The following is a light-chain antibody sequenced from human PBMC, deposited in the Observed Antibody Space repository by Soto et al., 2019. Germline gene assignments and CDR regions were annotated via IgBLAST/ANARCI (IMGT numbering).Light chain of an antibody. CDR3: MHAVQTPLS. V-gene: IGKV2-28*01. CDR2: LGS. Sequence: DIVMTQSPLSLPVTPGEPASISCRSNQSLLHSNGYNYLDWYLQKPGQSPQLLIYLGSNRASGVPDRFSGSGSGTDFTLKISRVEAEDVGVYYCMHAVQTPLSFGGGTKVEIK. J-gene: IGKJ4*01. CDR1: QSLLHSNGYNY.